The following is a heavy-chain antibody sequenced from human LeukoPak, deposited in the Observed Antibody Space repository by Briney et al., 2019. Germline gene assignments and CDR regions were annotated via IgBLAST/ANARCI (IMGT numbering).Heavy chain of an antibody. D-gene: IGHD2-2*01. CDR3: ARAYCSSTSCYDGADWFDP. V-gene: IGHV4-30-4*01. CDR2: IYYSGST. Sequence: SQTLSLTCTVSGGSISSGDYYWSWIRQPPGKGLEWIGYIYYSGSTYYNPSLKSRVTISVDTSKNQFSLKLSSVTAADTAVYFCARAYCSSTSCYDGADWFDPWGQGTLVTVSS. CDR1: GGSISSGDYY. J-gene: IGHJ5*02.